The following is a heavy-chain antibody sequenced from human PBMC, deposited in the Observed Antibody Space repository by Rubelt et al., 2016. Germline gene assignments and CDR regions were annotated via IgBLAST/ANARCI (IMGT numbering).Heavy chain of an antibody. CDR1: GYTFTSYY. CDR3: ARSPRYDFEDNWFDP. CDR2: INPSGGST. Sequence: QVQLVQSGAEVKKPGASVKVSCKASGYTFTSYYMHWVRQAPGQGLEWMGIINPSGGSTSYEQKFQGRGTRTRDTSTSTVYMELSSLRPEDTAVYYCARSPRYDFEDNWFDPWGQGTLVTVSS. D-gene: IGHD3-3*01. J-gene: IGHJ5*02. V-gene: IGHV1-46*01.